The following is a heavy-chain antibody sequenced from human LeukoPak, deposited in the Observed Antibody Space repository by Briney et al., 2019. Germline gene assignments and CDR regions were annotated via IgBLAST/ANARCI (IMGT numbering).Heavy chain of an antibody. CDR2: TDYRGTT. D-gene: IGHD3-3*02. CDR3: ARPRIQNWFGP. CDR1: GGSISSSSYY. V-gene: IGHV4-39*01. Sequence: PSETLSLTCIVSGGSISSSSYYWGWIRQPPGKGLEWIGSTDYRGTTYHNPSLNRRATISVDTSKKKFSLKLSSVTAADTAVYYCARPRIQNWFGPWGQGTLVTVSS. J-gene: IGHJ5*02.